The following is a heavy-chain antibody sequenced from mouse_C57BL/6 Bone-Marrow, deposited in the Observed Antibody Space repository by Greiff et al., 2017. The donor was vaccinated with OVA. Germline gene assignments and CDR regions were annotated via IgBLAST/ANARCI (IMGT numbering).Heavy chain of an antibody. D-gene: IGHD1-1*01. Sequence: VKLQESGPGLVQPSQSLSITCTVSGFSLTSYGVHWVRQSPGKGLEWLGVIWRGGSTDYNAAFMSRLSITKDNSKSQVFFKMNSLQADDTAIYYCATAVITTVVATGYFDVWGTGTTVTVSS. CDR1: GFSLTSYG. V-gene: IGHV2-5*01. CDR2: IWRGGST. CDR3: ATAVITTVVATGYFDV. J-gene: IGHJ1*03.